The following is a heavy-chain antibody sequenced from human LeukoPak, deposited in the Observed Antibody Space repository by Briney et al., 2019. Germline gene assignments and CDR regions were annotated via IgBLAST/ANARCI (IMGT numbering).Heavy chain of an antibody. J-gene: IGHJ4*02. CDR2: VTGSGIST. CDR1: GFTFSNYA. Sequence: PGGSLRLSCAASGFTFSNYAMTWVRQTPGKGLEWVSIVTGSGISTYYVDSVKGRFTISRDNSKNTLYLQMSSLRAEDTAVYYCAKDRAAGYYFDYWGQGTLVTVSS. CDR3: AKDRAAGYYFDY. V-gene: IGHV3-23*01. D-gene: IGHD6-13*01.